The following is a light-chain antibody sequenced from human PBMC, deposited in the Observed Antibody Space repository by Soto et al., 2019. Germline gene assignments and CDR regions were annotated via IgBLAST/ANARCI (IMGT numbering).Light chain of an antibody. V-gene: IGLV4-69*01. CDR2: LNSDGSH. J-gene: IGLJ1*01. CDR1: SGHSSYA. CDR3: QTWGTGIQV. Sequence: QSVLAQSPSASASLGASVKLTCTLSSGHSSYAIAWHQQQPEKGPRYLMKLNSDGSHSKGDGIPDRFSGSSSGAERYLTISSLQSVDEADYYCQTWGTGIQVFGTGTKVTVL.